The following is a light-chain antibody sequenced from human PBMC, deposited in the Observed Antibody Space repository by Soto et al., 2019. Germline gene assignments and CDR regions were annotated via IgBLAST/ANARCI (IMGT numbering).Light chain of an antibody. J-gene: IGKJ1*01. Sequence: EIVMTQSPATLSVSPGGRATLSCRASQSISDTLAWYQQKPGQAPRLLIYDTSTRATGIPARFSGSGSGTEFTLTISSLQSEDFAVYYCQQYNNWQWTFGQGTKVDI. CDR2: DTS. CDR1: QSISDT. V-gene: IGKV3-15*01. CDR3: QQYNNWQWT.